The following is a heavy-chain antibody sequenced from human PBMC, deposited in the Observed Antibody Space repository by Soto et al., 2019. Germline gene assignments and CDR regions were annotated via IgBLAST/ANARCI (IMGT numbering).Heavy chain of an antibody. CDR1: GFTFSSYA. Sequence: GGSLRLSCSASGFTFSSYAMHWVRQAPGKGLEYVSAISSNGGSTYYADSVKGRFTISRDNSKNTLYLQMSSLRAEDTAVYYCVALRHDILTGSLDYWGQGTLVTVSS. J-gene: IGHJ4*02. CDR3: VALRHDILTGSLDY. V-gene: IGHV3-64D*06. CDR2: ISSNGGST. D-gene: IGHD3-9*01.